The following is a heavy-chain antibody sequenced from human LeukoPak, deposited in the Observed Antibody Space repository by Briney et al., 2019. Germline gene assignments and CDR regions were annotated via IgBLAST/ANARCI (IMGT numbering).Heavy chain of an antibody. J-gene: IGHJ6*02. Sequence: ASVKLSCKASGYTFTGYYMHWVRQSPGQPLEWMGWINPNSGGTNYAQKFQGRVTMTRDTSISTAYMELSRLRSDDTAVYYCARSLPEYYYYGMDVWGQGTTVTVSS. CDR1: GYTFTGYY. D-gene: IGHD1-14*01. CDR3: ARSLPEYYYYGMDV. V-gene: IGHV1-2*02. CDR2: INPNSGGT.